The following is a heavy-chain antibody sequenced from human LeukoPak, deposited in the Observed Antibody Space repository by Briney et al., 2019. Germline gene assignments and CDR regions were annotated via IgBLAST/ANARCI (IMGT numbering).Heavy chain of an antibody. D-gene: IGHD4-17*01. CDR2: INHSGST. CDR1: GGSFSGYY. Sequence: SETLSLTCAVYGGSFSGYYWSWIRQPPGKGLEWIGEINHSGSTNYNPSLKSRVTISVDTSKNQFSLKLSSVTAADTAVYYCARLPHDYGDYNFDYWGQGILVTVSS. J-gene: IGHJ4*02. V-gene: IGHV4-34*01. CDR3: ARLPHDYGDYNFDY.